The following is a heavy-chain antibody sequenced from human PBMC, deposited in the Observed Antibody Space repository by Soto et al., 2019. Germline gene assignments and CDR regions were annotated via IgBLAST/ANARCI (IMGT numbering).Heavy chain of an antibody. J-gene: IGHJ3*02. V-gene: IGHV1-69*06. CDR1: GGTLSDHG. D-gene: IGHD3-10*01. CDR2: TIPVFDTA. CDR3: ARGVYGSGNYYTGPSAFDI. Sequence: QVQLAQSGAEVKKPGSSVKVSCKASGGTLSDHGVSWLRQAPGQGLEWVGGTIPVFDTAKYAQKLQGRVTIAADKSTNIAYMELSSLRSEDTAFYYCARGVYGSGNYYTGPSAFDIWGQGTMVIVSS.